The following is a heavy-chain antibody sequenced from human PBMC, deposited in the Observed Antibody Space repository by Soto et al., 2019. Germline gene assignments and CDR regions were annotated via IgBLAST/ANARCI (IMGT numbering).Heavy chain of an antibody. CDR2: ISAYNGNI. CDR3: ARDSTPVDY. CDR1: GYTFSSYG. Sequence: ASVKVSCKASGYTFSSYGISWVRQAPGQGLEWMGWISAYNGNIKYTQKLQGRVTMTTDTSTSTAYMELRSLRSEDTAVYYCARDSTPVDYWGQGTLVTVPQ. J-gene: IGHJ4*02. V-gene: IGHV1-18*01.